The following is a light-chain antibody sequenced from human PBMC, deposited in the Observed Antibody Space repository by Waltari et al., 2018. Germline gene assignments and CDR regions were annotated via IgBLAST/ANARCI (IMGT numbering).Light chain of an antibody. CDR2: VVT. V-gene: IGLV2-11*01. Sequence: QSTLTQPRSVSGPPGQSVTISCTGTSGDVGGYNFVSWYQQHPGKAPKRIIYVVTKRPAEVPDRFSGSKSGNTASLTISGLQAEDEADYDCCAYAGVYLYVFGTGTKVTVL. J-gene: IGLJ1*01. CDR1: SGDVGGYNF. CDR3: CAYAGVYLYV.